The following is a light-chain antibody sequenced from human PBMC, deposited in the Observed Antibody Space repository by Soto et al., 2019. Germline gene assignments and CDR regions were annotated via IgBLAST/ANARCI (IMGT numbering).Light chain of an antibody. Sequence: QSVLTQPPSASGTPGQRITISCSGSSSNIGDNPVNWYQQLPGAAPKLLIYINDQRPSGVPDRFSGSKSGTSASLAISGLQPEDEADYYCGSWDSSLSAYVFGNGIKVTV. CDR3: GSWDSSLSAYV. J-gene: IGLJ1*01. CDR1: SSNIGDNP. CDR2: IND. V-gene: IGLV1-44*01.